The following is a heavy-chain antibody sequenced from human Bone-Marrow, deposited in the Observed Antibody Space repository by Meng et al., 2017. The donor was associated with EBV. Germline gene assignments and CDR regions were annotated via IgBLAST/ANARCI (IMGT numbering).Heavy chain of an antibody. D-gene: IGHD1-1*01. CDR1: RGPTADLNR. J-gene: IGHJ4*02. Sequence: QEPGLGPGHLAGVLSSAVGSPRGPTADLNRCSLVRQPPGRGLEWVGEIYRDGSTTYNPSLKSRFTISVDKSKNQFSLKLSSVTAADTAVYYCLLQVQDDDYWGQGTLVTVSS. V-gene: IGHV4-4*02. CDR2: IYRDGST. CDR3: LLQVQDDDY.